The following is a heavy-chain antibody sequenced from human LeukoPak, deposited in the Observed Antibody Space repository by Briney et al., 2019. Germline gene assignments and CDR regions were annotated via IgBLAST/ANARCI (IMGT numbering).Heavy chain of an antibody. CDR3: AKDFSVYYYDSRVLDY. V-gene: IGHV3-30*02. Sequence: QPGRSLRLSCAASGFTFSSYAMHWVRQAPGKGLEWVAFMRFDGSNKYYADSVKGRFTISRDNSKNTLYLQMNSLRAEDTAVYYCAKDFSVYYYDSRVLDYWGQGTLVTVSS. J-gene: IGHJ4*02. CDR2: MRFDGSNK. D-gene: IGHD3-22*01. CDR1: GFTFSSYA.